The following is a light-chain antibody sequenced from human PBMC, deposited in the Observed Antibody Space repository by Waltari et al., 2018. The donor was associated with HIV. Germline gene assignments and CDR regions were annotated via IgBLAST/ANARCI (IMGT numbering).Light chain of an antibody. Sequence: SYELTQPSSVSVSPGQTARITCSGDVLAKKYARWFQQKPGQAPVLVIYKDSGRPSGITERFSGSSAWTTVTLTISGAEVEDEADYYCYSAADNNLGVFGGGTKLTVL. CDR1: VLAKKY. V-gene: IGLV3-27*01. CDR3: YSAADNNLGV. J-gene: IGLJ2*01. CDR2: KDS.